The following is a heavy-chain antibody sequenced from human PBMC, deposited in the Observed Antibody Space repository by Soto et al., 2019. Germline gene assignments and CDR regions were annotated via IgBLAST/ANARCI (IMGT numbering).Heavy chain of an antibody. D-gene: IGHD4-4*01. CDR2: ISGDGSST. J-gene: IGHJ3*01. CDR3: ARGLLVTYGAFDL. Sequence: EVQLVDSGGGLVQPGGSLRLSCAASEFTFRSYWMHWVRQSPGKGLVWVSRISGDGSSTTYADSVRGRFTISRDNAKNTVYWQMDRLIAENTAVYYCARGLLVTYGAFDLWGQGLMVTVSS. V-gene: IGHV3-74*01. CDR1: EFTFRSYW.